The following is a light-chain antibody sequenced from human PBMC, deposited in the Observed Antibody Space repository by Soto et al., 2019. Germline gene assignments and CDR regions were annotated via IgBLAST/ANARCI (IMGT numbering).Light chain of an antibody. CDR3: QQYNNWPLT. CDR1: QSVSSN. CDR2: GAS. Sequence: SPCPSVHPREKATLSCWASQSVSSNLAWYHQKPGQAPRLLIYGASTRATGIPARFSGSGSGTEFTLTISSLQSEDFAVYYCQQYNNWPLTFGQGTRLEIK. V-gene: IGKV3-15*01. J-gene: IGKJ5*01.